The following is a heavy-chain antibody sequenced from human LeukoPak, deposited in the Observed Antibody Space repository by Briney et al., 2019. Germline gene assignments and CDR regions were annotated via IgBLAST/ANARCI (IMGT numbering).Heavy chain of an antibody. J-gene: IGHJ6*02. CDR2: INSDASTI. D-gene: IGHD3-3*01. V-gene: IGHV3-74*01. CDR3: ARPHPRTVFGVFSYYYGMDV. Sequence: GGSLRLSCAASGLTFSSDWMHWVRQVPGKGLVWVSRINSDASTINYADSVKGRFTISRDNAKNSLYLQMNSLRAEDTAVYYCARPHPRTVFGVFSYYYGMDVWGQGTTVTVSS. CDR1: GLTFSSDW.